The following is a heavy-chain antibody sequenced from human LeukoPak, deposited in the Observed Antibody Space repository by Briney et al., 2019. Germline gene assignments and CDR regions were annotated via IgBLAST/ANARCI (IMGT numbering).Heavy chain of an antibody. V-gene: IGHV4-34*01. D-gene: IGHD4-17*01. CDR2: INHSGST. CDR3: ARGDYGDYTPFDY. J-gene: IGHJ4*02. CDR1: GGSFSGYY. Sequence: SETLSLTCAVYGGSFSGYYWSWIRQPPGKGLEWIGEINHSGSTNYNPSLKSRVTISVDTSKNQFSLKLSSVTAADTAVYYCARGDYGDYTPFDYWGQGTLVTVSS.